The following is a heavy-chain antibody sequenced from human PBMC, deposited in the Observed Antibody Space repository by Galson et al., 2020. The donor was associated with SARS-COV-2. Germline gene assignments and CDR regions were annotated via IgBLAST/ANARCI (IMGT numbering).Heavy chain of an antibody. Sequence: PGGYLRLSCEASGFGFSYYWMSWVRQAPGRGLEWVANIKHDGSEKYYVDSVKGRFTISRDNPKNSLYLQMNNLRVEDTAVYHCGRVDCSGGSCYPGNYWGQGTLVTVSS. D-gene: IGHD2-15*01. CDR1: GFGFSYYW. CDR2: IKHDGSEK. V-gene: IGHV3-7*03. CDR3: GRVDCSGGSCYPGNY. J-gene: IGHJ4*02.